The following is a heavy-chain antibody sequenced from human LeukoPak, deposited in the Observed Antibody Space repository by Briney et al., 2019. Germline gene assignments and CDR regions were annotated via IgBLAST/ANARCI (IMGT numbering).Heavy chain of an antibody. D-gene: IGHD6-19*01. CDR2: ISSSGSTI. CDR1: GFTFSSYS. Sequence: EAGGSLRLSCAASGFTFSSYSMNWVRQDPGKGLEWVSYISSSGSTIYYADSVKGRFTISRDNAKNSLYLQMNSLRDEDTAVYYCARDGGSSGWYQNYYYYGMDVWGQGTTVTVSS. V-gene: IGHV3-48*02. J-gene: IGHJ6*02. CDR3: ARDGGSSGWYQNYYYYGMDV.